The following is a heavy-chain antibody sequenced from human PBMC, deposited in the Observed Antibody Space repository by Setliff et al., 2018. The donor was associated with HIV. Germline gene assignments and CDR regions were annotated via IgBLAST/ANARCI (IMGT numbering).Heavy chain of an antibody. D-gene: IGHD3-22*01. CDR2: INHSGST. CDR1: GGSFSAYY. Sequence: PSETLSLTCAVYGGSFSAYYWTWIRQPPGKGLEWIGEINHSGSTNYNPSLKSRVTISVDTSKSQFSLKLRSVTAADTAIYYCARSDLDNGSGYFDYYSYYMDVWGRGTTVTVSS. CDR3: ARSDLDNGSGYFDYYSYYMDV. J-gene: IGHJ6*03. V-gene: IGHV4-34*01.